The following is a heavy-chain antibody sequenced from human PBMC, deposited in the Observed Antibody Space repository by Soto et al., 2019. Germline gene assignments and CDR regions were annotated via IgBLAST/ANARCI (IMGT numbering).Heavy chain of an antibody. CDR1: GFTFTSSA. CDR2: IVVGSGNT. D-gene: IGHD3-22*01. CDR3: AAIAPPHYYDSSGSDAFDI. J-gene: IGHJ3*02. Sequence: SVKVSCKASGFTFTSSAVQWVRQARGQRLEWIGWIVVGSGNTNYAQKFQERVTITRDMSTSTAYLELSSLRSEDTAVYYCAAIAPPHYYDSSGSDAFDIWGQGTMVTVSS. V-gene: IGHV1-58*01.